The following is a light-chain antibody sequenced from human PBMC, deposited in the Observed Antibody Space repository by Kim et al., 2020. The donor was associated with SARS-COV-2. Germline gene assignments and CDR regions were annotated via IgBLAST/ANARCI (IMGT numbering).Light chain of an antibody. CDR3: QQSYSAPRCT. V-gene: IGKV1-39*01. Sequence: AAVGESVTITCRASQSITNSLNWYQQKPGKAPKLLIYAASSLETGVPSRFSGSGSGTEFTLTISSLQRGDFATYYCQQSYSAPRCTFGQGTKLEI. CDR1: QSITNS. CDR2: AAS. J-gene: IGKJ2*02.